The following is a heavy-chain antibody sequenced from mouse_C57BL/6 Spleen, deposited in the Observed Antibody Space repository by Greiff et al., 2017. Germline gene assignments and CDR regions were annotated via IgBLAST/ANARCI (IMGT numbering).Heavy chain of an antibody. CDR1: GYTFTSYW. CDR2: IDPSDSYT. V-gene: IGHV1-50*01. D-gene: IGHD2-2*01. CDR3: ARCDGGYDGLYAMDY. J-gene: IGHJ4*01. Sequence: QVQLQQPGAELVKPGASVKLSCKASGYTFTSYWMQWVKQRPGQGLEWIGEIDPSDSYTNYNQKFKGKATLTVDTSSSTAYMQLSSLTSEDSAVYYCARCDGGYDGLYAMDYWGQGTSVTVSS.